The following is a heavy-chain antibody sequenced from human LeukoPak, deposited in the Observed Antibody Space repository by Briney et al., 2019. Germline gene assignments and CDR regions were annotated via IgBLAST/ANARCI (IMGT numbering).Heavy chain of an antibody. V-gene: IGHV4-34*01. CDR1: GGSFSGYY. CDR3: ASARKAKHYDYVWGSYRPLLYFDY. CDR2: INHSGST. D-gene: IGHD3-16*02. J-gene: IGHJ4*02. Sequence: TSETLSLTCAVYGGSFSGYYWSWIRQPPGKGLEWIGEINHSGSTNYNPSLKSRVTISVDTSKNQFSLKLSSVTAADTAVYYCASARKAKHYDYVWGSYRPLLYFDYWGQGTLVTVSS.